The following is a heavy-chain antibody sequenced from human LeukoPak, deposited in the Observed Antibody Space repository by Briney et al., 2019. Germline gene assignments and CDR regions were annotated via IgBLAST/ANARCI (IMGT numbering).Heavy chain of an antibody. CDR1: GFSFSTYA. J-gene: IGHJ6*02. CDR3: ARDGSLYCSRTSCRSAYYYYGMDV. V-gene: IGHV3-11*01. Sequence: GGSLRLSCAASGFSFSTYAMSWIRQAPGKGLEWVSYISSSASTTYYADSVKGRFTISRDNAKNSLYLQMNSLRAEDTAVYYCARDGSLYCSRTSCRSAYYYYGMDVWGQGTTVTVSS. CDR2: ISSSASTT. D-gene: IGHD2-2*01.